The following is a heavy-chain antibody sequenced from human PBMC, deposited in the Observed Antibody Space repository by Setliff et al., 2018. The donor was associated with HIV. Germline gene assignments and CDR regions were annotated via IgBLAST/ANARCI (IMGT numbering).Heavy chain of an antibody. V-gene: IGHV4-59*01. Sequence: SETLSLTCTVSGGSISSYYWGWIRQPPGKGLEWIGYIYYSGSTNYNPSLKSRVTISVDTSKNQFSLKLSSVTAADTAVYYCARERPSYCGGDCYGSAFDIWGQGTMVT. J-gene: IGHJ3*02. CDR1: GGSISSYY. CDR2: IYYSGST. CDR3: ARERPSYCGGDCYGSAFDI. D-gene: IGHD2-21*02.